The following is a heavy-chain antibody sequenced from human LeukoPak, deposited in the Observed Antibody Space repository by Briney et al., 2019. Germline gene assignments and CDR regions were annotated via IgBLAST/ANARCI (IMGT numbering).Heavy chain of an antibody. J-gene: IGHJ4*02. CDR2: INPNSGGT. Sequence: ASVKVSCRASGYTFTGYYMHWVRQAPGQGLEWMGWINPNSGGTNYAQKLQGRVTMTTDTSTSTAYMELRSLRSDDTAVYYCARSRWRARILTHAYWGKGALVTVPS. V-gene: IGHV1-2*02. CDR1: GYTFTGYY. D-gene: IGHD5-24*01. CDR3: ARSRWRARILTHAY.